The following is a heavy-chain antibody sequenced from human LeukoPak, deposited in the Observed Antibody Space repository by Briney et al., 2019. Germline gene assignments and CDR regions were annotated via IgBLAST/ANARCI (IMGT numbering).Heavy chain of an antibody. CDR2: IYYSGST. CDR1: GGSVSSGSYY. CDR3: ARGRYSSGWCPRD. V-gene: IGHV4-61*01. Sequence: PSETLSLSCTVSGGSVSSGSYYWSWIRQPPGKGLEWIGYIYYSGSTNYNPSLKSRVTISVDTSKNQFSLKLSSVTAADTAVYYCARGRYSSGWCPRDWGQGTLVTVSS. D-gene: IGHD6-19*01. J-gene: IGHJ4*02.